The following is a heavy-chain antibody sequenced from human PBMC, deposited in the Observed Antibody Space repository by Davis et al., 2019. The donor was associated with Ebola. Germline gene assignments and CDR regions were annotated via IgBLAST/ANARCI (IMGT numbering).Heavy chain of an antibody. CDR2: IFHSGRT. D-gene: IGHD1-26*01. J-gene: IGHJ3*01. CDR1: GASIRTYY. Sequence: PGGSLRLSCSVSGASIRTYYWSWIRQPPGKPLEWIGYIFHSGRTNYNPSLKSRVSMSEDTSKNQFSLKLTSVTAADTAVYYCARTEWERVFSGAYDLWGQGTMVTVSP. CDR3: ARTEWERVFSGAYDL. V-gene: IGHV4-59*08.